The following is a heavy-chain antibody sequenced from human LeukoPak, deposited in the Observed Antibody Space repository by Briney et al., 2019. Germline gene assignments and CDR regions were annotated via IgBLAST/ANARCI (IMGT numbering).Heavy chain of an antibody. J-gene: IGHJ4*02. D-gene: IGHD4-17*01. Sequence: GSLRLSCEGSGFPFSSYEMNWLRQAPGKGLEWVSHIDSGGITIYYADSVKGRFTISRDNAKNSIYLQMDSLRVEDTAIYYCARDPVGDYLDYWGQETPVTVSS. CDR1: GFPFSSYE. CDR3: ARDPVGDYLDY. V-gene: IGHV3-48*03. CDR2: IDSGGITI.